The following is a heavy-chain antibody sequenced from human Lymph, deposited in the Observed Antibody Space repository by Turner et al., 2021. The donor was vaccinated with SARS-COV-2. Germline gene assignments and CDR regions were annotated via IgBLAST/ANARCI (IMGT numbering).Heavy chain of an antibody. Sequence: QFQLVQSGAEVKKPGASVKVSCKVSGYTLTELSMHWVRQAPGKGLEWMGGFDPEDGKTIYAQKFQGRVTMTEETSTDTAYMELSSLRSEDTAVYYCATDRSSGWPHYYYYTMDVWGQGTTVTVSS. D-gene: IGHD6-19*01. CDR3: ATDRSSGWPHYYYYTMDV. CDR2: FDPEDGKT. CDR1: GYTLTELS. J-gene: IGHJ6*02. V-gene: IGHV1-24*01.